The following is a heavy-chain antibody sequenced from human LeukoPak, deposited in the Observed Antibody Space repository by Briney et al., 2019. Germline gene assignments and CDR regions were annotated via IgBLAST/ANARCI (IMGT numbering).Heavy chain of an antibody. CDR3: ARGLRSLTRMDGLDM. Sequence: PSETLSLTCTVSGGSISDYYWTWIRQPPGEGLEWIGYIHYSGSTKYNPSLKSRVTLSVDKSKNQVSLKLISVTAADTAIYFCARGLRSLTRMDGLDMGGQGTMVTVSS. J-gene: IGHJ3*02. D-gene: IGHD3-3*01. CDR2: IHYSGST. V-gene: IGHV4-59*08. CDR1: GGSISDYY.